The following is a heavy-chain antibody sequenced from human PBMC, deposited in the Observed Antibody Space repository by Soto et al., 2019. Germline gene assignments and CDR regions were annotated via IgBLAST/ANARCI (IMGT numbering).Heavy chain of an antibody. J-gene: IGHJ6*02. CDR1: GFTFGDYA. CDR2: IRSKAYGGTT. CDR3: TRVLYVVVQAAIPHYGMDV. D-gene: IGHD2-2*02. V-gene: IGHV3-49*04. Sequence: PGGSLRLSCTASGFTFGDYAMSWVRQAPGKGLEWVGFIRSKAYGGTTEYAASVKGRFTISRDDSKSIAYLQMNSLKTEDTAVYYCTRVLYVVVQAAIPHYGMDVWGQGTTVTVSS.